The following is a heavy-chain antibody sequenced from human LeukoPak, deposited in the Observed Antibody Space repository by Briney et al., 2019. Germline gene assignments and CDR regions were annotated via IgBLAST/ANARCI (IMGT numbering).Heavy chain of an antibody. CDR1: GYTFTGYY. D-gene: IGHD3-22*01. Sequence: ASVKVSCKASGYTFTGYYTHWVRQAPGQGLEWMGWINPNSGGTNYAQKFQGRVTMTRDTSISTAYMELSRLRSDDTAVYYCAREGGGYYPYYFDYWGQGTLVTVSS. J-gene: IGHJ4*02. V-gene: IGHV1-2*02. CDR3: AREGGGYYPYYFDY. CDR2: INPNSGGT.